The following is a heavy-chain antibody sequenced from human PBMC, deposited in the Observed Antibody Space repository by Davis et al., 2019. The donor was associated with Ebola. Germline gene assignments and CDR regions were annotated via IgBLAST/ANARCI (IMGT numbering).Heavy chain of an antibody. CDR1: GYTFTSYY. J-gene: IGHJ4*02. CDR3: ARGGIAVAGSLYYFDY. CDR2: INPSGGST. Sequence: ASVKVSCKASGYTFTSYYMHWVRQAPGQGLEWMGIINPSGGSTSYAQKFQGRVTMTRDTSTSTVYMELSSLRSEDTAVYYCARGGIAVAGSLYYFDYWGQGTLVTVSS. V-gene: IGHV1-46*01. D-gene: IGHD6-19*01.